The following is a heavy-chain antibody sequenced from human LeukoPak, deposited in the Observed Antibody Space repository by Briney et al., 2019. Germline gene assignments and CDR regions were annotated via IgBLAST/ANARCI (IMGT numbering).Heavy chain of an antibody. CDR3: ARDSGGINNF. D-gene: IGHD1-14*01. CDR1: GFTVSSNY. J-gene: IGHJ4*02. Sequence: GGSLRLSCAASGFTVSSNYMSWVRQAPGKGLEWVSVIYSGGSTYYADSVKGRFTISRDNSKSTLFLQMNSLRAEDTAVYFCARDSGGINNFWGQGTLVTVSS. CDR2: IYSGGST. V-gene: IGHV3-53*01.